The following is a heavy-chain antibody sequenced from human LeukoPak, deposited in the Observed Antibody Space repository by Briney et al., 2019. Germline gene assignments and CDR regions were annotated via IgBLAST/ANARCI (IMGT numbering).Heavy chain of an antibody. CDR3: ARSYSNYVPSDL. D-gene: IGHD6-13*01. CDR2: IKQDGSEK. J-gene: IGHJ4*02. V-gene: IGHV3-7*01. Sequence: GGSLRLSCVASGFTFSSYEMNWVRQVPGKGLEWVANIKQDGSEKYYVDSVKGRFTISRDNAKNTLYLQMDSLRGEDTAVYFCARSYSNYVPSDLWGQGTLVTVSS. CDR1: GFTFSSYE.